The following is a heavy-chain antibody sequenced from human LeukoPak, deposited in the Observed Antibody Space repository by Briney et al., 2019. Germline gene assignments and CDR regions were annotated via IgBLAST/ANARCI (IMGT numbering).Heavy chain of an antibody. CDR3: ARDLGLRGVTNWFDP. CDR1: GYTFINYL. Sequence: EASVKVSCKASGYTFINYLIHWVRQTPGQGLEWMGITNPSGGSTSYAQKFQGRVTMTRDTSTSTVYMELSSLRSEDTAVYYCARDLGLRGVTNWFDPWGQGTLVTVSS. D-gene: IGHD3-10*01. J-gene: IGHJ5*02. CDR2: TNPSGGST. V-gene: IGHV1-46*01.